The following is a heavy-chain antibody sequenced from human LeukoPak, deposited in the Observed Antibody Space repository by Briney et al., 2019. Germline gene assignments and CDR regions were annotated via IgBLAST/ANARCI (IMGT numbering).Heavy chain of an antibody. Sequence: SETLSLTCTVSGGSISSYYWSWIRQPAGKGLEWIGRIYTSGSTNYNPSLKSRVTMSVDTSKNQFSLKLSSVTAADTAVYYCARGQRITIFGVAEASFDPWGQGTLVTVSS. V-gene: IGHV4-4*07. CDR2: IYTSGST. J-gene: IGHJ5*02. CDR1: GGSISSYY. CDR3: ARGQRITIFGVAEASFDP. D-gene: IGHD3-3*01.